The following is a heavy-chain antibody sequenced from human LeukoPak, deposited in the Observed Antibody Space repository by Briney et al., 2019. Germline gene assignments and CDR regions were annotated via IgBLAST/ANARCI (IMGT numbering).Heavy chain of an antibody. CDR3: ARVGEGFFDWSSERRFES. J-gene: IGHJ5*01. CDR2: ITTYNNNA. D-gene: IGHD3-9*01. V-gene: IGHV1-18*04. CDR1: GYTFTHYG. Sequence: ASVKVSCKASGYTFTHYGISWVRQAPGQGLEWMGWITTYNNNAKYVQKFQGRLTMTTDTSTSTAYLELTSLRSDDTARYFCARVGEGFFDWSSERRFESWGQGTPVTVAS.